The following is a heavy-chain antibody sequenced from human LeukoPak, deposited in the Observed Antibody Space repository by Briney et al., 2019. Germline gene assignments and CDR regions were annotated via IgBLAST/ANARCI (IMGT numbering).Heavy chain of an antibody. D-gene: IGHD3-22*01. Sequence: GGSLRLSCAASGFTLSGYWMSWVRRAPGKGLEWVANIKQDGDEKYYVDSVKGRFTISRDNAKNSLYLQMNSLRAEDTAVYYCARAPPLYDSSGYYGYWGQGTLVTVSS. J-gene: IGHJ4*02. CDR1: GFTLSGYW. V-gene: IGHV3-7*01. CDR3: ARAPPLYDSSGYYGY. CDR2: IKQDGDEK.